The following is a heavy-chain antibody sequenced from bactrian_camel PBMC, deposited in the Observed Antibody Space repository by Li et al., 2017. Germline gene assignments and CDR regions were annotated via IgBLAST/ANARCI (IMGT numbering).Heavy chain of an antibody. Sequence: DVQLVESGGGSVQAGGSLRLSCVASGYTDSDSRNFMGWFRQTLGKEREGVAAIWSSRSSTYYTDSVKGRFTVSQDNAKKTLYLQMNSLKPEDTAMYYCAADRLLGSWFWASPSAYRYWGQGTQVTVS. CDR2: IWSSRSST. CDR1: GYTDSDSRNF. D-gene: IGHD1*01. J-gene: IGHJ4*01. V-gene: IGHV3S59*01. CDR3: AADRLLGSWFWASPSAYRY.